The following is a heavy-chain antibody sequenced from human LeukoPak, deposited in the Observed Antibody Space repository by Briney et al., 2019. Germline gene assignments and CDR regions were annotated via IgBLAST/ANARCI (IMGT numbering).Heavy chain of an antibody. V-gene: IGHV1-69*05. CDR1: GGTFNSYA. CDR3: ATNDYGDWMLFDY. Sequence: GASVKVSCKASGGTFNSYAINWVRQAPGQGLEWMGRIFPIFGTANYAQKFQGRVTITTDESTSTAYMELSSLRSEDTAVYYCATNDYGDWMLFDYWGQGTLVTVSS. CDR2: IFPIFGTA. D-gene: IGHD4-17*01. J-gene: IGHJ4*02.